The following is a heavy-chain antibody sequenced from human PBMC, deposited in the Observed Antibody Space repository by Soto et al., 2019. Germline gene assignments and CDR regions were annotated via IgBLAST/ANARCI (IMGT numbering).Heavy chain of an antibody. J-gene: IGHJ4*02. CDR3: ASLAYCGGDCHPGNY. CDR1: GGTFSSYA. D-gene: IGHD2-21*02. V-gene: IGHV1-69*06. Sequence: QVQLVQSGAAVKKPGSSVKVSCKASGGTFSSYAISWVRQAPGQGLECMGVIIPIFGTANYAQKFQGRVTITADKSTSTAYMELGSLRSEDTAVYYCASLAYCGGDCHPGNYWGQGTLVTVSS. CDR2: IIPIFGTA.